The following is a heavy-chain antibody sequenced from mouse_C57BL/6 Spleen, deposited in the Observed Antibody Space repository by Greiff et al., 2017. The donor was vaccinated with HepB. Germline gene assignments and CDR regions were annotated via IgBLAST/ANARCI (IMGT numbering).Heavy chain of an antibody. Sequence: VHLKQSVAELVRPGASVKLSCTASGFNIKNTYMHWVKQRPEQGLEWIGRIDPANGNTKYAPKFQGKATLTADTSSNTAYLQLSSLTSEDTAIYCWAREPYYFAMDYWGQGTSVTVSS. D-gene: IGHD1-1*01. V-gene: IGHV14-3*01. CDR1: GFNIKNTY. CDR2: IDPANGNT. CDR3: AREPYYFAMDY. J-gene: IGHJ4*01.